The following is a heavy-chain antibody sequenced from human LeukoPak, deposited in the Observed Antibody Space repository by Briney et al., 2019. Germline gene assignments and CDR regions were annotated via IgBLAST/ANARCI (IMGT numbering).Heavy chain of an antibody. D-gene: IGHD3-10*01. V-gene: IGHV4-39*01. CDR3: AKSFYNYKSGTYFRPFDN. Sequence: SETLSLTCAVYGGSFSGYYWGWIRQPPGKGLEWIGSIYYSGSTYYNPSLTSRVTISVDTSKNQFSLKMRSVTAADTAVYYCAKSFYNYKSGTYFRPFDNWGQGSLVTVSS. CDR2: IYYSGST. J-gene: IGHJ4*02. CDR1: GGSFSGYY.